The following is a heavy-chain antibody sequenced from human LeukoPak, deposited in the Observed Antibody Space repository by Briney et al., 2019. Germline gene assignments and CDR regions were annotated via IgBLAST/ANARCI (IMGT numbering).Heavy chain of an antibody. V-gene: IGHV4-61*02. CDR2: IYSSGST. D-gene: IGHD1-7*01. CDR3: ARDLELRGD. CDR1: DGSISSGSYY. J-gene: IGHJ4*02. Sequence: SETLSLTCTVSDGSISSGSYYWSWIRQPAGKGLEWIGRIYSSGSTNYNPSLESRVTISVDTSKNQFSLRLSSVTAADTAVYYCARDLELRGDWGQGTLVTVSS.